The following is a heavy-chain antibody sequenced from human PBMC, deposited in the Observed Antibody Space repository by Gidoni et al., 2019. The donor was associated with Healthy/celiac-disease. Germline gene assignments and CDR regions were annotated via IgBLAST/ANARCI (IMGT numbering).Heavy chain of an antibody. V-gene: IGHV3-9*01. Sequence: EVQLVESGGGLVQPGRSLRLSCSASGFTFDYYAMRWVRQAPGKGLEWVSGISWNSGSIGYAESVKGRFTISRDNAKNSLYLQMNRLRAEDTALYYCAKGGYYDSSGYFEWDYWGQGTLVTVSS. CDR2: ISWNSGSI. CDR1: GFTFDYYA. D-gene: IGHD3-22*01. J-gene: IGHJ4*02. CDR3: AKGGYYDSSGYFEWDY.